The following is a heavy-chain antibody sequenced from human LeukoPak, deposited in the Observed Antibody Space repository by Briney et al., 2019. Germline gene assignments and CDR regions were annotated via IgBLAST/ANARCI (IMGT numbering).Heavy chain of an antibody. CDR1: GFTFSNAW. D-gene: IGHD2-15*01. Sequence: GGSLRLSCAASGFTFSNAWMSWVRQAPGKGLEWVGRIKSKTDGGTTGYAAPVKGRFTISRDDSKNTLYLQMNSLKTEDTAVYYCTTDPVATDFDYWGQGTLVTVSS. CDR3: TTDPVATDFDY. J-gene: IGHJ4*02. CDR2: IKSKTDGGTT. V-gene: IGHV3-15*01.